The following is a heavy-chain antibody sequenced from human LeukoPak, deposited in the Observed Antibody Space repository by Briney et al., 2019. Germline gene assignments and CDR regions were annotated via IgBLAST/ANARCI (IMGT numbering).Heavy chain of an antibody. Sequence: GGSLRLSCAASGFTFSSYNMNWVRQAPGKGLEWVSSISSSSSYIYYADSVKGRFTISRDNAKNSLYLQMNSLRAEDTAVYYCARQVYDILTGYYLDYWGQGTLVTVSS. J-gene: IGHJ4*02. CDR2: ISSSSSYI. CDR3: ARQVYDILTGYYLDY. CDR1: GFTFSSYN. V-gene: IGHV3-21*04. D-gene: IGHD3-9*01.